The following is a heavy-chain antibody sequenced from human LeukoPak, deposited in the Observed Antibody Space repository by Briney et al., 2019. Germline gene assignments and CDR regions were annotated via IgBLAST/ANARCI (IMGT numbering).Heavy chain of an antibody. D-gene: IGHD1-1*01. CDR2: INPNSGNT. V-gene: IGHV1-8*03. Sequence: ASVKVSCKASGYTFTTYDINWVRQATGQGLQWMGWINPNSGNTGYAQKFQGRITITRNTSISTVYMELSSLRSEDTAVYYCARGPPTAQYFQHWGQGTLVTVSS. J-gene: IGHJ1*01. CDR3: ARGPPTAQYFQH. CDR1: GYTFTTYD.